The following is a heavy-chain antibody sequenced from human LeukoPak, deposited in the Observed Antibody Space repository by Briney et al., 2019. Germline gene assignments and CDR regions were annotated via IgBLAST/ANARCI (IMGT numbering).Heavy chain of an antibody. CDR3: AGAAIGY. V-gene: IGHV3-74*01. J-gene: IGHJ4*02. D-gene: IGHD2-2*02. CDR2: INGDGSST. Sequence: GGSLGLSCAASGFTFSTSWMHWVRQAPGKGLVWVSRINGDGSSTSYADSVKGRFTISRDNAKNTMYLQMNSLRAEDAAVYYCAGAAIGYWGQGTLVTVSS. CDR1: GFTFSTSW.